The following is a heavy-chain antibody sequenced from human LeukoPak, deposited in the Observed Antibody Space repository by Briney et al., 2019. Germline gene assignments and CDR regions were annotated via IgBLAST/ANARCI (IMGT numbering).Heavy chain of an antibody. D-gene: IGHD3-10*01. CDR3: ARLRVSGSYLYYFDY. Sequence: SETLSLTCTVSGGSISSYYRSWVRQPPGKGLEWIGYILTSGTTNYNPSLKSRLTISVDTSKNRFTLKLSSVTAADTAVYYCARLRVSGSYLYYFDYWGQGTLVTVSS. CDR2: ILTSGTT. V-gene: IGHV4-4*09. CDR1: GGSISSYY. J-gene: IGHJ4*02.